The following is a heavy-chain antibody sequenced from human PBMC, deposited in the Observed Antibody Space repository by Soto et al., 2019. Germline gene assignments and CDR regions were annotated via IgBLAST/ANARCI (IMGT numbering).Heavy chain of an antibody. D-gene: IGHD2-15*01. CDR2: ISPSSGHI. Sequence: EVHLVESGGGLVKPGGSLRLSCAVSGFTFSSCTMNWVRQAPGKGLEWVSSISPSSGHIYYADSVKGRFTISRDNAKNSLFLQMNSLRGEDTGVYYCSGCSGGACHKNYGMDVWGQGTTVPVSS. CDR3: SGCSGGACHKNYGMDV. CDR1: GFTFSSCT. V-gene: IGHV3-21*06. J-gene: IGHJ6*02.